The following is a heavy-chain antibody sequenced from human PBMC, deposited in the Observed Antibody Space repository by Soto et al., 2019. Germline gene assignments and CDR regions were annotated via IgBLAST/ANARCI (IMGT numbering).Heavy chain of an antibody. Sequence: GGSLRLSCAASGFTFSSYAMNWVRQAPGKGLEWVSAISGSGGSTYYADSVKGRFTISRDNSKNTLYLQMNSLRAEDTAVYYCANGVSAVTTTFFQHWGQGTLVTSPQ. CDR1: GFTFSSYA. V-gene: IGHV3-23*01. CDR2: ISGSGGST. D-gene: IGHD4-17*01. CDR3: ANGVSAVTTTFFQH. J-gene: IGHJ1*01.